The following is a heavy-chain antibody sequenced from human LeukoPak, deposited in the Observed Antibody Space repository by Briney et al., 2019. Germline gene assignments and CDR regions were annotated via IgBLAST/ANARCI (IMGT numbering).Heavy chain of an antibody. CDR1: GFTFRNYV. Sequence: TGGSLRLSCAASGFTFRNYVIHWVRQAPGKGLEWVASINPDGNKKYSADSVKGRFTISRDNAENSLYLQMNSLRVEDTAFYYCARDLAYSRLDYWGQGMLVTVSS. V-gene: IGHV3-7*01. CDR2: INPDGNKK. J-gene: IGHJ4*02. D-gene: IGHD5-18*01. CDR3: ARDLAYSRLDY.